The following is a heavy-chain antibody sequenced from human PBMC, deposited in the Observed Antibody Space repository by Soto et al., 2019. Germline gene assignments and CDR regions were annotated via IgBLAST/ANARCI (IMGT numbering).Heavy chain of an antibody. Sequence: QVQLVQSGAEVKKPGSSVKVSCKASGGTFSSDAISWVRQAPGQGLEWMVGSIPIFGTANYAQKFEGRVTITADDSTSTAYMELSSLRSEYTAVYYCALGYCSSTSCYTPIDYYYYGMDVWGHGTTDPFSS. CDR1: GGTFSSDA. CDR3: ALGYCSSTSCYTPIDYYYYGMDV. CDR2: SIPIFGTA. V-gene: IGHV1-69*01. J-gene: IGHJ6*02. D-gene: IGHD2-2*02.